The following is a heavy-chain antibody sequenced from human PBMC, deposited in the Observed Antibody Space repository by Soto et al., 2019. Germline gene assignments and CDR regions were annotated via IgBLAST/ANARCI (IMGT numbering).Heavy chain of an antibody. CDR1: GYTFTGYY. D-gene: IGHD5-12*01. CDR2: INPNSGGT. Sequence: VASVKVSCKASGYTFTGYYMHWVRQAPGQGLEWMGWINPNSGGTNYAQKFQGWVTMTRDTSISTAYMELSRLRSDDTAVYYCARDIGYDSRDGYYYYGMDVWGQGTTVT. J-gene: IGHJ6*02. CDR3: ARDIGYDSRDGYYYYGMDV. V-gene: IGHV1-2*04.